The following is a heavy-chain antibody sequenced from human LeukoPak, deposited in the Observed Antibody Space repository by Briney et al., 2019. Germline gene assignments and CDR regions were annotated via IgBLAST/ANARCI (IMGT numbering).Heavy chain of an antibody. CDR3: ARESYGFPFDY. CDR2: ISSSSSTI. Sequence: PGGSLRLFCAASGFTFSSYSMNWVRQAPGKGLGWVSYISSSSSTIYYADSVKGRFTISRDNAKNSLYLQMNSLRAEDTAVYYCARESYGFPFDYWGQGTLVTVSS. J-gene: IGHJ4*02. CDR1: GFTFSSYS. D-gene: IGHD3-10*01. V-gene: IGHV3-48*01.